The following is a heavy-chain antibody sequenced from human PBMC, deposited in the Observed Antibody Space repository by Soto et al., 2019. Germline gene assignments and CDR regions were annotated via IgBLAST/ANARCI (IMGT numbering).Heavy chain of an antibody. V-gene: IGHV3-21*01. J-gene: IGHJ4*02. Sequence: PGGSLRLSCAASGFTFSSYSMNWVRQAPGKGLEWVSSISGSSSYIYYADSVKGRFTISRDNAKNSLYLQMNSLRAEDTAVYYCARESPLFNYDTLTGPPDYWGQGTLVTVSS. CDR3: ARESPLFNYDTLTGPPDY. CDR2: ISGSSSYI. CDR1: GFTFSSYS. D-gene: IGHD3-9*01.